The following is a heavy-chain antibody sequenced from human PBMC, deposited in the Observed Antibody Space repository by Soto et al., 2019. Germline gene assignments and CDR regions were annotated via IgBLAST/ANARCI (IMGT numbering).Heavy chain of an antibody. CDR1: GGSISSNY. CDR2: IYYNGYT. V-gene: IGHV4-59*01. Sequence: QVQLQESGPGLVKPSETLSLTCTVSGGSISSNYWSWIRQPPGKGLEWIGYIYYNGYTSYNPSLKSRFTISVDTSKNQFSLKLSSVTAADTAVYYCARERVVYAFDIWGQGTMVTVSS. D-gene: IGHD2-15*01. CDR3: ARERVVYAFDI. J-gene: IGHJ3*02.